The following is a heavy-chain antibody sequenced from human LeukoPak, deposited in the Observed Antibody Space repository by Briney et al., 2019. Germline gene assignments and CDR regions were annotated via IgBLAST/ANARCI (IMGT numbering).Heavy chain of an antibody. CDR3: ARHLMVRGNFDY. D-gene: IGHD3-10*01. V-gene: IGHV3-11*01. CDR2: ISSSGSTI. J-gene: IGHJ4*02. Sequence: GGSQRLSCAASVFTFRDYYMSWIRQAPGKGLEWVSYISSSGSTIYYADSVKGRFTISRDNAKNSLYLQMNSLRAEDTAVYYCARHLMVRGNFDYWGQGTLVTVSS. CDR1: VFTFRDYY.